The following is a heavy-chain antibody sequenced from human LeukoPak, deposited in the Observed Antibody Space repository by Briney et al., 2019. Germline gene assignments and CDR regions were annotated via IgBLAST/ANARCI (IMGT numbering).Heavy chain of an antibody. D-gene: IGHD3-10*01. CDR2: INPSGGST. V-gene: IGHV1-46*01. CDR3: ARDLEVIGERGLYFDY. Sequence: ASVKVSCKASGYTFTSYYMHWVRQAPGQGLEWMGIINPSGGSTSYAQKFQGRVTMTRDMSTSTVYMELSSLRSEDTAVYYCARDLEVIGERGLYFDYWGQGTLVTVSS. CDR1: GYTFTSYY. J-gene: IGHJ4*02.